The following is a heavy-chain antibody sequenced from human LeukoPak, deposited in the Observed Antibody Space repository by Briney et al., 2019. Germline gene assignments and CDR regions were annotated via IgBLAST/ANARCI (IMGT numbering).Heavy chain of an antibody. V-gene: IGHV1-18*01. CDR2: ISAYNGNT. CDR1: GYTFTSYG. CDR3: AVSSGWYLSPSDY. D-gene: IGHD6-19*01. Sequence: ASVKVSCKASGYTFTSYGISWVRQAPGQGLEWMGWISAYNGNTNYAQTLQGRVTMTTDTTTSTAYIVLRSLRSDDTAVYYCAVSSGWYLSPSDYWGQGTLVTVSS. J-gene: IGHJ4*02.